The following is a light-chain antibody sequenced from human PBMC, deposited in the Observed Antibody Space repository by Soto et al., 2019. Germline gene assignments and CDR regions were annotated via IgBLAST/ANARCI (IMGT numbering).Light chain of an antibody. CDR2: EVT. CDR3: CSYAGSYTWV. V-gene: IGLV2-23*02. Sequence: QSVLTQPASVSGSPGQSITISCTGNSSDVGSRNLVSWYQQHPGKAPKLIIYEVTKWPSGVSNRFSGSKSGNTASLTIFGLQAEDEADYYCCSYAGSYTWVFGGGTKLTVL. CDR1: SSDVGSRNL. J-gene: IGLJ3*02.